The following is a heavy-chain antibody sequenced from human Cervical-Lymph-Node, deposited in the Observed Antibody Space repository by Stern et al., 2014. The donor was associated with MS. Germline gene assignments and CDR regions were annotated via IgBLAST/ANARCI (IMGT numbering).Heavy chain of an antibody. V-gene: IGHV3-21*01. CDR3: TRDGCSSADCYSYYYAMDV. J-gene: IGHJ6*02. Sequence: EVQLVQSGGGLVKPGGSLRLSCAASGFSFSSYTMNWVRQAPGKGLEWVSSLSRNSNYIYYADSVKGRFTISRDNAKNSLFLQMIGLRAEDTSVYYCTRDGCSSADCYSYYYAMDVWGQGTTVTVSS. CDR1: GFSFSSYT. D-gene: IGHD2-2*01. CDR2: LSRNSNYI.